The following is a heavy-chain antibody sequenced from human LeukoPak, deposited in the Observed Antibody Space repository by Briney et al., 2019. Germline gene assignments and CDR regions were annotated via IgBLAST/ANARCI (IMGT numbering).Heavy chain of an antibody. J-gene: IGHJ4*02. Sequence: GGSLRLSCSASGFIFSNYAIYWVRQAPGKGPEYVSGININGERIFYADSVKGRFTISRDDSRNTLYLQMNSLRGDDTAVYYCAKDVGKWESLHFFDYWGQGTLVTVSS. D-gene: IGHD1-26*01. CDR3: AKDVGKWESLHFFDY. V-gene: IGHV3-64*04. CDR2: ININGERI. CDR1: GFIFSNYA.